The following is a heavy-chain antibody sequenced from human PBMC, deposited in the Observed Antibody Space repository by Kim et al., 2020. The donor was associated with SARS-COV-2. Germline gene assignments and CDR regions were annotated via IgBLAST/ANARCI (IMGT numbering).Heavy chain of an antibody. J-gene: IGHJ4*02. CDR1: GGSFSGYY. CDR2: INHSGST. V-gene: IGHV4-34*01. D-gene: IGHD3-10*01. Sequence: SETLSLTCAVYGGSFSGYYWSWIRQPPGKGLEWIGEINHSGSTNYNPSLKSRVTISVDTSKNQFSLKLSSVTAADTAVYYCARSRVVRAVITRYYFDYWGQGTLVTVSS. CDR3: ARSRVVRAVITRYYFDY.